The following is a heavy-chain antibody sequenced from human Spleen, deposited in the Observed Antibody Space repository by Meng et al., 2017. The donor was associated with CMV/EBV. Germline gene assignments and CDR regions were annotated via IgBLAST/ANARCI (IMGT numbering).Heavy chain of an antibody. Sequence: GGSLRLSCKASGYDFTNYWIGWVRQMPGKGLEWMGIIYPGDSDTRYNPSFRGQVTISADKSITTAYLQWSSLKASDTAMYYCARHPQFRPDDAFDIWGQGTMVTVSS. CDR1: GYDFTNYW. CDR3: ARHPQFRPDDAFDI. V-gene: IGHV5-51*01. CDR2: IYPGDSDT. D-gene: IGHD2-21*01. J-gene: IGHJ3*02.